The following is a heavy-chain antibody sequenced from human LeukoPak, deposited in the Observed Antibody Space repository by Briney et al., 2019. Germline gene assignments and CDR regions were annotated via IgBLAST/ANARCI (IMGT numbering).Heavy chain of an antibody. CDR1: GGSISSSNW. D-gene: IGHD3-10*01. V-gene: IGHV4-4*02. CDR3: ARLPYYYGSGSYYKYPRYFDY. Sequence: SGTLSLTCAVSGGSISSSNWWSWVRQPPGKGLEWIGEIYHSGSTNYNPSLKSRVTISVDKSKNHFSLKLNSVTAADTAVYYCARLPYYYGSGSYYKYPRYFDYWGQGTLVTVSS. J-gene: IGHJ4*02. CDR2: IYHSGST.